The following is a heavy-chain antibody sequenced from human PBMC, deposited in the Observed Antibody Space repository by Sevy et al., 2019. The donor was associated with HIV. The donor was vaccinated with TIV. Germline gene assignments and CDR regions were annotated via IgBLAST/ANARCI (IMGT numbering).Heavy chain of an antibody. V-gene: IGHV1-2*02. CDR3: ARVLRSSSGTDY. D-gene: IGHD6-6*01. CDR2: INPNSGGT. Sequence: ASVKVSCKASGYTFTDYFMHWVRQAPGQGLEWMVWINPNSGGTNYAQKFQGRVTMTRDTSISTAYMELTRLRSDDTAVYYCARVLRSSSGTDYWGQGTLVTVSS. J-gene: IGHJ4*02. CDR1: GYTFTDYF.